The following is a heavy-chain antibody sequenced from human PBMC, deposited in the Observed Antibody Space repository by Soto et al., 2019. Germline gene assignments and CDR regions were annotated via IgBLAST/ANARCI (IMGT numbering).Heavy chain of an antibody. CDR3: LASSGWYGRAYYFDY. CDR1: GGSISSSSYY. Sequence: ETLSVTCNVSGGSISSSSYYWGWIRQPPGKGLEWIGSIYYSGSTYYNPSLKSRVTISVDTSKNQFSLKLSSVTAADTAVYYCLASSGWYGRAYYFDYWGQGTLVTVSS. J-gene: IGHJ4*02. CDR2: IYYSGST. D-gene: IGHD6-19*01. V-gene: IGHV4-39*01.